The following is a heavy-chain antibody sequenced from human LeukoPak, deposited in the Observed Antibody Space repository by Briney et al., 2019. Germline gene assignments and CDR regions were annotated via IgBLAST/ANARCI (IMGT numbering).Heavy chain of an antibody. CDR1: GGTFSSYA. J-gene: IGHJ1*01. V-gene: IGHV1-69*05. D-gene: IGHD6-13*01. CDR2: IIPIFGTA. Sequence: SVKVSCKASGGTFSSYAISWVRQAPGQGLEWMGRIIPIFGTANYAQKFQGRVTITTDESTSTAYMELSSLRSEDTAVYYCALTVSSSWYGYFQXWGQGTLVTVS. CDR3: ALTVSSSWYGYFQX.